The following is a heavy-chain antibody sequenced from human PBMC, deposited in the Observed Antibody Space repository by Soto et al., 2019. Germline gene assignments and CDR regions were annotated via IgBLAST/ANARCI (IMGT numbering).Heavy chain of an antibody. J-gene: IGHJ6*02. Sequence: QVQLVQSGAEVRKSGSSVKVSCKAAGGTFSDYALSWVRQAPGQGLEWMGGIIPMVATTNYAQKFQGRVTITAPDAPTTSHMGLSSLKSEDTAVYYCARGRGIGFSSTWNIYWYYNMDVWGQGTTVTVSS. CDR3: ARGRGIGFSSTWNIYWYYNMDV. D-gene: IGHD6-13*01. CDR2: IIPMVATT. CDR1: GGTFSDYA. V-gene: IGHV1-69*01.